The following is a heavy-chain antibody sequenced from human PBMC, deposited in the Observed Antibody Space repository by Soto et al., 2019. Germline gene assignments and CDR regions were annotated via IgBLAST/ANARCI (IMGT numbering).Heavy chain of an antibody. CDR3: TKDRDILTGYYSPNSFDY. CDR1: GFTFGDYA. CDR2: IRSNTFGGTT. Sequence: GGSLRLSCTASGFTFGDYAMSWFRQAPGKGLEWVGFIRSNTFGGTTVYAASLKGRFTISRDDSKSIAYLQMNSLKTEDTAVYYCTKDRDILTGYYSPNSFDYWGQGTLVTVSS. D-gene: IGHD3-9*01. V-gene: IGHV3-49*03. J-gene: IGHJ4*02.